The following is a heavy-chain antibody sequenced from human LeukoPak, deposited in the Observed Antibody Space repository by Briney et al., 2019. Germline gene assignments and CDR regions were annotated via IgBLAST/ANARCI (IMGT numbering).Heavy chain of an antibody. CDR3: ARGLEAFDY. J-gene: IGHJ4*02. D-gene: IGHD1-1*01. Sequence: GGSLRLSCAASGFTFSSYAMSWVRQAPGKGLEWVSVIYSGGSTYYADSVKGRFTISRDNSKNTLYLQMNSLRAEDTAVYYCARGLEAFDYWGQGTLVTVSS. CDR2: IYSGGST. V-gene: IGHV3-53*01. CDR1: GFTFSSYA.